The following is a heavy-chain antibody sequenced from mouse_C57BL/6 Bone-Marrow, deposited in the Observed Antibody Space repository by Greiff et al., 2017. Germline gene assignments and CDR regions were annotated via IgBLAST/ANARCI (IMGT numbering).Heavy chain of an antibody. CDR1: GFTFSDYY. V-gene: IGHV5-12*01. Sequence: EVKLVESGGGLVQPGGSLKLSCAASGFTFSDYYMYWVRQTPEKRLECVAYISNGGGSTYYPDTVKGRFTISRDNAKNTLYLQMSRLKSEDTAMYYCARHYYGSSYGAMDYWGQGTSVTVSS. CDR3: ARHYYGSSYGAMDY. J-gene: IGHJ4*01. CDR2: ISNGGGST. D-gene: IGHD1-1*01.